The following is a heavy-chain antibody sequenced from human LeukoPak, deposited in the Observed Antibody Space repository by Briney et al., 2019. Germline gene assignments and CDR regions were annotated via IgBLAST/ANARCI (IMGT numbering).Heavy chain of an antibody. J-gene: IGHJ3*02. CDR3: ARDWADYYDSSGYFRAFDI. CDR2: ISSSSSYI. CDR1: GFTFSSYS. V-gene: IGHV3-21*01. D-gene: IGHD3-22*01. Sequence: RTGGSLRLSCAASGFTFSSYSMNWVRQAPGKGLEWVSSISSSSSYIYYADSVKGRFTISRDNAKNSLYLQMNSQRAEDTAVYYCARDWADYYDSSGYFRAFDIWGQGTMVTVSS.